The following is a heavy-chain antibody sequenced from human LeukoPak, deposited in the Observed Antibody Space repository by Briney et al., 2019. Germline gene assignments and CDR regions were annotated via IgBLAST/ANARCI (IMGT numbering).Heavy chain of an antibody. V-gene: IGHV1-2*02. CDR1: GYTFTDYY. Sequence: ASVRVSCKAFGYTFTDYYMHWVRQAPGQGLEWMGWINPNSGGTKYAQKFQGRVTMTRDTSISTAYMELSSLRADDTAFYYCARGVLLWFGPSGGWGQGTLVTVSS. CDR2: INPNSGGT. J-gene: IGHJ4*02. CDR3: ARGVLLWFGPSGG. D-gene: IGHD3-10*01.